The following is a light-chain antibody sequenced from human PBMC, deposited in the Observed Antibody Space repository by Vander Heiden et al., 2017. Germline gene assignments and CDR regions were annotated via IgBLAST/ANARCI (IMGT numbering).Light chain of an antibody. J-gene: IGKJ3*01. Sequence: DIQMTQSPSSLSASVGGGVTITCRASQTISIYLNWYQQKPGKAPKLLIYAASSLQSGVPSRFRGSGSGTDFTLTISSLQPEDFATYYCQETYSTPFTFGPGTKVHIK. V-gene: IGKV1-39*01. CDR1: QTISIY. CDR3: QETYSTPFT. CDR2: AAS.